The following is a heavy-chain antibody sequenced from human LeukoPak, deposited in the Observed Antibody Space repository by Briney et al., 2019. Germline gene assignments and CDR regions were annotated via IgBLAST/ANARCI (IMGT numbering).Heavy chain of an antibody. CDR2: INHSGST. CDR1: GGSFSGYY. V-gene: IGHV4-34*01. CDR3: AGTTRDGLDSSGYYYY. J-gene: IGHJ4*02. Sequence: KPSETLSLTCAVYGGSFSGYYWSWIRQPPGKGLEWIGEINHSGSTNYNPSLKSRVTISVDTSKNQFSLKLSSVTAADTAVYYCAGTTRDGLDSSGYYYYWGQGTLVTVSS. D-gene: IGHD3-22*01.